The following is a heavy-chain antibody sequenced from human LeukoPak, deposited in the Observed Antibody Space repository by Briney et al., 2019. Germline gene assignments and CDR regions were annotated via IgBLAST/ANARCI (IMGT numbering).Heavy chain of an antibody. CDR2: ITVDGSNK. D-gene: IGHD6-13*01. J-gene: IGHJ4*02. Sequence: GGSLRLSCAASGFTFSDYIMDWVRQAPGKGLEWVAIITVDGSNKYYADSVKGRFTISRDNSKNTLYLQMNSLRAEDTAVYYCAKGKAAPIDYWGQGTLVTVSS. CDR3: AKGKAAPIDY. CDR1: GFTFSDYI. V-gene: IGHV3-30-3*01.